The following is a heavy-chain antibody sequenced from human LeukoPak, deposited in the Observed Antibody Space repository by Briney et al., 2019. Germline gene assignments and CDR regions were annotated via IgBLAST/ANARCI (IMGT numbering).Heavy chain of an antibody. CDR3: ARRAEMTALGLGNWFDP. Sequence: SETLSLTCAVSNYSISSDYYWGWIRQPPGKGLEYIGSIFHSGSTYYNPSLKSRVTISVDTSKNQFSLKLSSVTAADTAVYYCARRAEMTALGLGNWFDPWGQGILVIVSS. J-gene: IGHJ5*02. CDR1: NYSISSDYY. CDR2: IFHSGST. D-gene: IGHD2-21*02. V-gene: IGHV4-38-2*01.